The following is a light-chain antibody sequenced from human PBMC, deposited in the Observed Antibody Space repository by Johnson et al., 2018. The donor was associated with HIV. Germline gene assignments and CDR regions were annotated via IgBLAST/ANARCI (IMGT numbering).Light chain of an antibody. CDR3: ATWDRSLTIGGG. V-gene: IGLV1-51*01. CDR1: SSNIGNNY. J-gene: IGLJ1*01. CDR2: DNH. Sequence: QSVLTQPPSVSAAPGQKVTISCSGSSSNIGNNYVSWYQQLPGTAPKVLIYDNHKRPSGIPDRVSGSKSGTSATLGITGLQTGDEADYYCATWDRSLTIGGGFGTGTKVTFL.